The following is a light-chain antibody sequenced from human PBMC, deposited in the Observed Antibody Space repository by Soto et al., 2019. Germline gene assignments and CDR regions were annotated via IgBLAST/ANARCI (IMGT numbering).Light chain of an antibody. CDR3: QVWDSGSDQYV. Sequence: SYELTQPPSVSVAPGQTATITCGKKDFGSETVHWYQQSPGQAPVLVVYDDGDRPSGMPERFSGSNSGDTATLTISRVEAGDEADYYCQVWDSGSDQYVFGTGTKVHRP. V-gene: IGLV3-21*02. CDR2: DDG. J-gene: IGLJ1*01. CDR1: DFGSET.